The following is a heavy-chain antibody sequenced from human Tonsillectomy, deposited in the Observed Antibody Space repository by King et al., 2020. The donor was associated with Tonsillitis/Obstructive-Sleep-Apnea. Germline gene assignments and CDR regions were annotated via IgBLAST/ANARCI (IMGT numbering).Heavy chain of an antibody. V-gene: IGHV4-59*01. J-gene: IGHJ6*03. D-gene: IGHD3-3*01. CDR2: MYYSGST. CDR1: GGSIRNYY. Sequence: QLQESGPGLVKPSETLSLTCTVSGGSIRNYYWSWIRQPPGKGLEWIGYMYYSGSTNYNPSLQIRVTISVEMPKNQFSLKLTSVTAADTAVYYCARAQYDFWRIGYYYYYMDVWGKGTTVTVSS. CDR3: ARAQYDFWRIGYYYYYMDV.